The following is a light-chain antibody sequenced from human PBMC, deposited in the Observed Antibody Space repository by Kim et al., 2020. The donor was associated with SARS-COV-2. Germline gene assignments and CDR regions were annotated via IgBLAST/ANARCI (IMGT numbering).Light chain of an antibody. CDR3: QRYGSSSYT. Sequence: EIVLTQSPGTLSLSPGERAALSCRASQSLSSTHLAWYQQKPGQAPRLLMYGASNRATGIPDRFSGSGSGTDFTLTISRLEPEDFAVYYCQRYGSSSYTFGQGTKLEIK. CDR2: GAS. CDR1: QSLSSTH. V-gene: IGKV3-20*01. J-gene: IGKJ2*01.